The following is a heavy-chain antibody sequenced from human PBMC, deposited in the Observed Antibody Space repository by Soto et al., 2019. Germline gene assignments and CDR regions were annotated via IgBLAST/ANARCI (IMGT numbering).Heavy chain of an antibody. CDR1: GFTVSSNS. CDR3: VKGEYYYDGGAYYPFDY. D-gene: IGHD3-22*01. CDR2: IYSGGNT. Sequence: GGSLRLSCAASGFTVSSNSMSWVRQAPGKGLEWVSVIYSGGNTYYADSVKGRFTISRDNSKNTAYLQMSSLRPEDTAVYYCVKGEYYYDGGAYYPFDYWGQGRMVTVSS. V-gene: IGHV3-66*01. J-gene: IGHJ4*02.